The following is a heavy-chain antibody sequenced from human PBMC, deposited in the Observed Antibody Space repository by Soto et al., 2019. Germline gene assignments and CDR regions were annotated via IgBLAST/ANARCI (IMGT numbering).Heavy chain of an antibody. V-gene: IGHV1-69*02. CDR3: AGVLAPEGFDY. CDR2: IIPILGIA. J-gene: IGHJ4*02. CDR1: GGTFSSYT. Sequence: QVQLVQSGAEVKKPGSSVKVSCKASGGTFSSYTISWVRQAPGQGLEWMGRIIPILGIANYAQKFQGRVTITADKTTSTAYLELSSLRSEDTAVYYCAGVLAPEGFDYWGQGTLVTVSS.